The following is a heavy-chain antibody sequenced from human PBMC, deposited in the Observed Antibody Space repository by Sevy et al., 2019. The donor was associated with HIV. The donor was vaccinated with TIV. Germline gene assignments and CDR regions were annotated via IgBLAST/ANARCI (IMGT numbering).Heavy chain of an antibody. Sequence: GGSLRLSCAASGFTFSSYWMHWVRQAPGKGLVWVSRINSDGSSTSYADSVKGRFTISRDNAKNTLYLQMNSLRAEDTAVYYCASPTYYDFWSGSHYYGMDVWAQGTTVTVSS. CDR2: INSDGSST. D-gene: IGHD3-3*01. CDR3: ASPTYYDFWSGSHYYGMDV. CDR1: GFTFSSYW. J-gene: IGHJ6*02. V-gene: IGHV3-74*01.